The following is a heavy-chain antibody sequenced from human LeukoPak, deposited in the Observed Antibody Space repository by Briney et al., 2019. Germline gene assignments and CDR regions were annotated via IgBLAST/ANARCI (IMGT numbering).Heavy chain of an antibody. V-gene: IGHV3-7*01. J-gene: IGHJ4*02. CDR3: ARVGARQILEY. CDR1: GFSFSDYW. CDR2: INQDGSQN. Sequence: GGSLRLSCAASGFSFSDYWMSWVRQAPGRGLEWVGNINQDGSQNSSVDSVKGRFTISRDNAKNSLYLQMNSLRAEDTAVYYCARVGARQILEYWGQGTLVTVSS. D-gene: IGHD4-17*01.